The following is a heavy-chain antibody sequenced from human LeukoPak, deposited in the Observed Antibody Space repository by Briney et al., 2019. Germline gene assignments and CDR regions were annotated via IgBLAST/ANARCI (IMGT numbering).Heavy chain of an antibody. CDR1: GYTFTSYG. V-gene: IGHV1-18*04. J-gene: IGHJ4*02. CDR2: ISTYNGNT. CDR3: ARGGRLAELFSPDY. D-gene: IGHD3-16*01. Sequence: VASVKVSCKASGYTFTSYGITWVRQAPGQGLEWMGWISTYNGNTNYAQNLQGRVTMTTDTSTSTAYMELRSLRSDDTAVYYCARGGRLAELFSPDYRGQGTLVTVSS.